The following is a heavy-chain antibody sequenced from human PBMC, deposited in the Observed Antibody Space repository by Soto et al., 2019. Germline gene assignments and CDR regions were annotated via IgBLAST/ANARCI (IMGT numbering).Heavy chain of an antibody. CDR1: GGTFSSYA. V-gene: IGHV1-69*13. CDR3: ARGDTAMVKALYYYYGMDV. Sequence: SVKVSCKASGGTFSSYAISWVRQAPGQGLEWMGGIIPIFGTANYAQKFQGRVTITADESTSTAYMELSSLRSEDTAVYYCARGDTAMVKALYYYYGMDVWGQGTTVTVSS. J-gene: IGHJ6*02. D-gene: IGHD5-18*01. CDR2: IIPIFGTA.